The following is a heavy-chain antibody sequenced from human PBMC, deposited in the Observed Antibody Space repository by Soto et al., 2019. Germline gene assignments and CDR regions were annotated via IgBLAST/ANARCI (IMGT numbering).Heavy chain of an antibody. CDR1: GFTFSSYS. CDR2: ICSSSSTI. V-gene: IGHV3-48*01. D-gene: IGHD6-19*01. CDR3: AREGSSGWNGLNWFDP. Sequence: EVQLVESGGGLVQPGGSLRLSCAASGFTFSSYSMNWVRQAPGKGLEWVSYICSSSSTIYYADSVKGQFTISSDNAKNSLYLQMNSLRAEDTAVYYCAREGSSGWNGLNWFDPWGQGTLVTVSS. J-gene: IGHJ5*02.